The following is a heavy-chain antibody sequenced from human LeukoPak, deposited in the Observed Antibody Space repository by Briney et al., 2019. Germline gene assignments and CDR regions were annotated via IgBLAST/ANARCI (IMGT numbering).Heavy chain of an antibody. CDR2: MRSDGTSK. J-gene: IGHJ5*02. Sequence: PGGSLRLSCVASGLSLTTYGMLWVRQAPGKGLQWVAFMRSDGTSKYYGDSVEGRFTISRDNSKSTLYLLMNSLSAEDTGIYYCAKERPIKGGFDPWGQGTPVTVSS. CDR3: AKERPIKGGFDP. V-gene: IGHV3-30*02. CDR1: GLSLTTYG. D-gene: IGHD3-16*01.